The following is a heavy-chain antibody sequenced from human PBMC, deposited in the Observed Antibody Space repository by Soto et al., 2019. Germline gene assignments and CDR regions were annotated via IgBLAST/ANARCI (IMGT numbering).Heavy chain of an antibody. CDR3: SRAFQGGYSRAPFRS. CDR1: GFDFSMSG. Sequence: QVHVVESGGGVVQPGRSLRLSCAASGFDFSMSGMHWVRQAPGKGLEWVALIWNSGSPQYYGDSVKGRFTISRDNSKNMVFLQMSSLGAEDTGLYYCSRAFQGGYSRAPFRSRGQGALVTVSS. D-gene: IGHD5-12*01. CDR2: IWNSGSPQ. V-gene: IGHV3-33*01. J-gene: IGHJ4*02.